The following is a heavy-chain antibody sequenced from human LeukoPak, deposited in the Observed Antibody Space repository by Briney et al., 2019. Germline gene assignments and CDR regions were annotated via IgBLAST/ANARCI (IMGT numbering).Heavy chain of an antibody. CDR1: GFTFSSYS. CDR2: ISSSSSYI. J-gene: IGHJ4*02. CDR3: ARAHNWKYGSFDF. V-gene: IGHV3-21*01. Sequence: GGSLRLSCAASGFTFSSYSMNWVRQAPGKGLEWVSCISSSSSYINYADSVKGRFTISRDNAKNSVYLQMNSLRAEDTSVYYCARAHNWKYGSFDFWGKGTLVTVSS. D-gene: IGHD1-7*01.